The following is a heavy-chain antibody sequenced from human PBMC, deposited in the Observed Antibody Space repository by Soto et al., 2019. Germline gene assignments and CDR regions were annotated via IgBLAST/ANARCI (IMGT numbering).Heavy chain of an antibody. CDR1: GGSFRTYY. Sequence: PSETLSLTCAVYGGSFRTYYWSWIRQPPGKGLEWIGKINHSGSTSYNPSLKSRVTISVDTTKKQFSLTLSSVTAAGKAVYYCARGSESALCSGGNCFSSDESYAMDVSGQGTTVTVSS. CDR2: INHSGST. CDR3: ARGSESALCSGGNCFSSDESYAMDV. V-gene: IGHV4-34*01. D-gene: IGHD2-15*01. J-gene: IGHJ6*02.